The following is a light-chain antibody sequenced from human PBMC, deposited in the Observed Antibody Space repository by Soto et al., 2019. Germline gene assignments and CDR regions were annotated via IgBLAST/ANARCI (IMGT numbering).Light chain of an antibody. CDR3: CSYAGSYPFV. J-gene: IGLJ1*01. Sequence: QSVLTQPRSVSGSPGQSVTISCTGTSSDVGGYNYVSWYQQHPGKAPKLMIYDVSKRPSGVPDRFSGSKSGNTASLTICGLQAEDVADYYCCSYAGSYPFVFGTGTKLTVL. CDR2: DVS. CDR1: SSDVGGYNY. V-gene: IGLV2-11*01.